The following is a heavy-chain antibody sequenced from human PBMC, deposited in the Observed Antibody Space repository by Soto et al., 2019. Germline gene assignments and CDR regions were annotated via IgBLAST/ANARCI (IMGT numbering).Heavy chain of an antibody. V-gene: IGHV4-34*01. CDR2: INHSGST. J-gene: IGHJ6*03. CDR3: ARFNEINAPYYYYMDV. Sequence: SETLSLTCAVYGGSFSGYYWSWICQPPGKGLEWIGEINHSGSTNYNPSLKSRVTISVDTSKNQFSLKLSSVTAADTAVYYCARFNEINAPYYYYMDVWGKGTTVTVSS. D-gene: IGHD1-1*01. CDR1: GGSFSGYY.